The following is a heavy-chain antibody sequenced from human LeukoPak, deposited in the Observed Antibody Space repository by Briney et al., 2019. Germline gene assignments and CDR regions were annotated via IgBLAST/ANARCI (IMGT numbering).Heavy chain of an antibody. Sequence: GRSLRLSCAASGFTFSSYGFHWVRQAPGKGLEWVAVIWYDGSRKYYADSVKGRFTISRDNSNNTVYLQMNSLRAEDTAVYYCARNGPAYGMDVWGQGTTVTVSS. J-gene: IGHJ6*02. CDR2: IWYDGSRK. D-gene: IGHD2-8*01. CDR1: GFTFSSYG. CDR3: ARNGPAYGMDV. V-gene: IGHV3-33*01.